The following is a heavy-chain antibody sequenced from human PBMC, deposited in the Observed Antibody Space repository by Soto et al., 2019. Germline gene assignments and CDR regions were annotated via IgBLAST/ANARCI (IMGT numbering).Heavy chain of an antibody. J-gene: IGHJ4*02. CDR2: ISYDGSNK. V-gene: IGHV3-30*18. CDR1: GFTFSDYG. D-gene: IGHD6-13*01. CDR3: AKPRAAAGPGNYFDY. Sequence: QVQLVESGGGVVQPGRSLRLSCAASGFTFSDYGMHWVRQAPGKGLEWVAVISYDGSNKYYVDSVKGRFTISRDNSKNTLSLQMNRLRAEDTAVYYCAKPRAAAGPGNYFDYWGQGTLVTVSS.